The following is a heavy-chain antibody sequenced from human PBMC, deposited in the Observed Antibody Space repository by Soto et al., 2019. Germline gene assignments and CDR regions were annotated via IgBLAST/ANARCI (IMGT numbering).Heavy chain of an antibody. D-gene: IGHD2-2*01. CDR2: INHSGST. Sequence: QVQLQQWGAGLLKPSETLSLTCAVYGGSFSGYYWSWIRQPPGKWLEWIGEINHSGSTNYNPSLKSRVTISVDTSKNQFSLKLSSVTAADTAVYYCARRYCSSTSCLDVPYYFDYWGQGTLVTVSS. J-gene: IGHJ4*02. CDR1: GGSFSGYY. V-gene: IGHV4-34*01. CDR3: ARRYCSSTSCLDVPYYFDY.